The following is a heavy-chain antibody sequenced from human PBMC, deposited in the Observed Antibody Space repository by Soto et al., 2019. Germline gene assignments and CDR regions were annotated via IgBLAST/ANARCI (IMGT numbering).Heavy chain of an antibody. CDR1: GFTFSSYA. J-gene: IGHJ5*02. V-gene: IGHV3-23*01. CDR3: ARDRNDSSGFYNWFDP. D-gene: IGHD3-22*01. CDR2: ISGSGGST. Sequence: GGSLILSCAASGFTFSSYAMSWVRQAPGKGLEWVSAISGSGGSTYYADSVKGRFTISRDNSKNTLYLQMNSLRAEDTAVYYCARDRNDSSGFYNWFDPWGQGTLVTVSS.